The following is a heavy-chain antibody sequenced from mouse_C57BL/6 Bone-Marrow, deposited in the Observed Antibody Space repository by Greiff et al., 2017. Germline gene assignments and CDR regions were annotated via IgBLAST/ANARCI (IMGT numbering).Heavy chain of an antibody. CDR3: TWSGGCYDY. D-gene: IGHD1-3*01. CDR1: GFTFSDAW. Sequence: EVQLVESGGGLVQPGGSMKLSCAASGFTFSDAWMDWVRQSPEKGLEWVAEIRNKANNHATYYAESGKGRLTISRADSKSSVYLRRNRSGAEGTCVYYCTWSGGCYDYWGQGTTLTVSA. J-gene: IGHJ2*01. V-gene: IGHV6-6*01. CDR2: IRNKANNHAT.